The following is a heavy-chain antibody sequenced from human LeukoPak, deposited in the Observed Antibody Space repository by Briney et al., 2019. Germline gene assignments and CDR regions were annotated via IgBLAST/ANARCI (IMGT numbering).Heavy chain of an antibody. J-gene: IGHJ4*02. CDR2: ISAYNGNT. V-gene: IGHV1-18*01. D-gene: IGHD2-2*02. Sequence: GASVKVSCKASGYTFTSYGISWVRQAPGQGLEWMGWISAYNGNTNYAQKLQGRVTMTTDTSTSTAYMELRSLRSDDTAVYYCARDGYRSSTSCHSDYWGQGTLVTVPS. CDR1: GYTFTSYG. CDR3: ARDGYRSSTSCHSDY.